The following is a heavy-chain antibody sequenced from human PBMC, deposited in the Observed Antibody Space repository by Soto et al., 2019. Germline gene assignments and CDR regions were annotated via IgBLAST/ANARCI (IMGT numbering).Heavy chain of an antibody. CDR1: GFTFSSYA. J-gene: IGHJ6*02. Sequence: PGGSLRLSCAASGFTFSSYAMSWVRQAPGKGLEWVSAISGSGGSTYYADSVRGRFTISRDNSKNTLYLQMNSLRAEDTAVYYCAKACLSSHLYSSSSIGSCGMDVWGQGTTVTVSS. D-gene: IGHD6-6*01. CDR3: AKACLSSHLYSSSSIGSCGMDV. V-gene: IGHV3-23*01. CDR2: ISGSGGST.